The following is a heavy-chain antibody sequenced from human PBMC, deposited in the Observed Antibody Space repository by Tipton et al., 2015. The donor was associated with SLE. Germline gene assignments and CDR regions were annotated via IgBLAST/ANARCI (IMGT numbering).Heavy chain of an antibody. V-gene: IGHV3-11*04. CDR3: ARAPGLDRDYHYYYDMDV. J-gene: IGHJ6*02. D-gene: IGHD3/OR15-3a*01. CDR2: ISSSDEII. Sequence: GSLRLSCAASGFTFGDFYMTWIRQAPGKGLECISYISSSDEIIYYGDSVKGRFTISRDNTQNSLYLQMNSLRAEDTAVYYCARAPGLDRDYHYYYDMDVWGQGTTVTVSS. CDR1: GFTFGDFY.